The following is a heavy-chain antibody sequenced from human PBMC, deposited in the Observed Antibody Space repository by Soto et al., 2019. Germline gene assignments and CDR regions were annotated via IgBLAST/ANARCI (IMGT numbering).Heavy chain of an antibody. V-gene: IGHV3-30*18. J-gene: IGHJ6*02. CDR1: GFTFSSYG. Sequence: SLKISCAASGFTFSSYGMHWVRQAPGKGLEWVAVISYDGSNKYYADSVKGRFTISRDNSKNTLYLQMNSLRAEDTAVYYCAKDKFGELLYYYYGMDVWGQGTTVTVSS. D-gene: IGHD3-10*01. CDR2: ISYDGSNK. CDR3: AKDKFGELLYYYYGMDV.